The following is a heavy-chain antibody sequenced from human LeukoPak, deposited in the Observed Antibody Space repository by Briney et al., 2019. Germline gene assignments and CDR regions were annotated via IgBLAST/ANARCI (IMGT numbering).Heavy chain of an antibody. CDR2: VTASGGTT. V-gene: IGHV3-23*01. D-gene: IGHD3-10*01. CDR1: GFSFTNYG. J-gene: IGHJ3*01. CDR3: LQDLWVWEYDL. Sequence: PGGSLRLSCTASGFSFTNYGMNWVRQAPGKWLEWVSGVTASGGTTYYADSVKGRFTISRDNSKNTLYLQMNSLRADDTAVYYCLQDLWVWEYDLWGQGTMVTVS.